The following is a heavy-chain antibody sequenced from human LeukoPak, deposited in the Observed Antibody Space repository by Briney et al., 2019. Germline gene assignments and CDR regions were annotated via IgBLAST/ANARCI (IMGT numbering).Heavy chain of an antibody. CDR1: GGSISTYF. CDR2: IYFSGST. J-gene: IGHJ4*02. V-gene: IGHV4-59*08. Sequence: PSETLSLTCTVSGGSISTYFWSWIRQPPGKGLEWIGHIYFSGSTNYNPSLKRRVTISVDTSKNQFSPKLSSVTAADTAVYYCARHKSSGTYPLDYWGQGSLVTVSS. CDR3: ARHKSSGTYPLDY. D-gene: IGHD1-26*01.